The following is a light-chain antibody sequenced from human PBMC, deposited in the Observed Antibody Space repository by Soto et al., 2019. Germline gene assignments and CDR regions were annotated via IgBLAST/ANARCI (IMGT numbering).Light chain of an antibody. CDR1: QSVTNS. Sequence: IVMTQSPATLSVSPGERATLSCRASQSVTNSFLAWYQQKPGQAPRLLIYGASRRATGIPDRFSGSGSGTDFTLTISSLQPDDFATYYCQQYNSYFGGGTKVDIK. V-gene: IGKV3D-15*01. J-gene: IGKJ4*01. CDR3: QQYNSY. CDR2: GAS.